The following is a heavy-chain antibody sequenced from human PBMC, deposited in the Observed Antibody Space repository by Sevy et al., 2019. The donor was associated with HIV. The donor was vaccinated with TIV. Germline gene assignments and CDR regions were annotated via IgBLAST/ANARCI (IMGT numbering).Heavy chain of an antibody. CDR2: IKQDGSER. D-gene: IGHD3-16*01. V-gene: IGHV3-7*03. CDR1: GFTFSRHW. J-gene: IGHJ4*02. CDR3: VRDGGAWTLDY. Sequence: SGYLRLSCAGSGFTFSRHWINWVRQAPGRGLERVASIKQDGSERHNVDSVKGRFTISRDNAKNTAYLQTSSLGGEDTAVYYCVRDGGAWTLDYWGQGALVTVSS.